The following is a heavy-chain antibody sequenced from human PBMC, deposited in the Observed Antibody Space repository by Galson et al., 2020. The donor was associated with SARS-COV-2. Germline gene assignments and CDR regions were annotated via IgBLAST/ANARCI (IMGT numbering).Heavy chain of an antibody. D-gene: IGHD4-17*01. J-gene: IGHJ4*02. Sequence: SETLSLTCAVYGDSINYNHNYWGWIRQPPGKGLEWIGSINYDGSTYHNPSLKSRVTISVDTSRNQFSLKLTSVTAADTGLFYCARHAGNYGSNTYFDSWGQGTLVSVSS. V-gene: IGHV4-39*01. CDR2: INYDGST. CDR3: ARHAGNYGSNTYFDS. CDR1: GDSINYNHNY.